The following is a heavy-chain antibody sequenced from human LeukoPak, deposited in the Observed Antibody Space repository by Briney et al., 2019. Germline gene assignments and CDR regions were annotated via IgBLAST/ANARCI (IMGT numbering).Heavy chain of an antibody. Sequence: PSETLSLICIVFGDSIFDSIYYRGWIRQPPGKGLDWIGVINYSGSTYYNPSLRSRVTISVDTSKNQFSLKLNSVTASDTAVFYGARGYDFWGQGTLVTVSS. CDR3: ARGYDF. J-gene: IGHJ4*02. D-gene: IGHD3-22*01. CDR2: INYSGST. V-gene: IGHV4-39*01. CDR1: GDSIFDSIYY.